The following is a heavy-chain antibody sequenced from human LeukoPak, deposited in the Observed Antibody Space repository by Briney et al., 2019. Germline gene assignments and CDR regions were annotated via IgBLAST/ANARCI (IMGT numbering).Heavy chain of an antibody. CDR1: GFTFSSYT. CDR3: ARDPTGRGMIDDY. J-gene: IGHJ4*02. CDR2: ISSSSSTI. V-gene: IGHV3-48*02. D-gene: IGHD3-22*01. Sequence: GGSLRLSCAASGFTFSSYTMNWVRQAPGKGLEWVSYISSSSSTIYYAGSVKGRFTISRDNAKNSLYLQMNSLRDEDTAVYYCARDPTGRGMIDDYWGQGTLVTVSP.